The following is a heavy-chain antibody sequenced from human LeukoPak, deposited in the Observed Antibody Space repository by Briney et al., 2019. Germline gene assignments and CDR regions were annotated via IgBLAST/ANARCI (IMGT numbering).Heavy chain of an antibody. J-gene: IGHJ5*02. Sequence: QQSGPGLVKPSQTLSLTCAISGDSVSSNSAAWNWIRQSPSRGLEWLGRTYYRSKWYNDYAVSVKSRITINPDTSKNQFSLQLNSVTPEDTAVYYCARGYYYGSGSFAPLWFDPWGQGTLVTVSS. CDR3: ARGYYYGSGSFAPLWFDP. CDR1: GDSVSSNSAA. D-gene: IGHD3-10*01. V-gene: IGHV6-1*01. CDR2: TYYRSKWYN.